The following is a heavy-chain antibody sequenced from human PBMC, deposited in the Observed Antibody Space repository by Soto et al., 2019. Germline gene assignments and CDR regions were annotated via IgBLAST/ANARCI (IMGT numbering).Heavy chain of an antibody. Sequence: HPGGSLRLSCAASGFTFSSYGMHWVRQAPGKGLEWVAVIWYDGSNKYYADSVKGRFTISRDNSKNTLYLQMNGLRAEDTAVYYCAKDPAEKSYYYGMDVWGQGTTVTVSS. J-gene: IGHJ6*02. CDR2: IWYDGSNK. CDR3: AKDPAEKSYYYGMDV. V-gene: IGHV3-30*02. CDR1: GFTFSSYG.